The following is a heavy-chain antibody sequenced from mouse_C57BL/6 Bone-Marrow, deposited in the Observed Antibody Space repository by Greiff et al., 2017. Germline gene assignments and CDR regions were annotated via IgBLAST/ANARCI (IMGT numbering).Heavy chain of an antibody. CDR2: IRNKANNHAT. Sequence: EVMLVESGGGLVQPGGSMKLSCAASGFTFSDAWMDWVRQSPEKGLEWVAEIRNKANNHATYYAESVKGRFTISRDDSKSSVYLQMISLRAEDTGIYYCTRGSSDAWFAYWGQGTLVTVSA. J-gene: IGHJ3*01. D-gene: IGHD3-2*02. CDR3: TRGSSDAWFAY. V-gene: IGHV6-6*01. CDR1: GFTFSDAW.